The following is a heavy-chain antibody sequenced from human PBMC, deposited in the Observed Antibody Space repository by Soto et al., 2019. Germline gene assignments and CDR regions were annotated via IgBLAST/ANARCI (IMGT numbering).Heavy chain of an antibody. Sequence: GGSLRLSCAASGFTFSSYGMHWVRQAPGKGLEWVAVISYDGSNKYYADSVKGRFTISRDNSKNTLYLQMNSLRAEDTAVYYCAKEGATRGYYYDSSGYYYWGQGTPVTVS. J-gene: IGHJ4*02. V-gene: IGHV3-30*18. CDR1: GFTFSSYG. CDR3: AKEGATRGYYYDSSGYYY. CDR2: ISYDGSNK. D-gene: IGHD3-22*01.